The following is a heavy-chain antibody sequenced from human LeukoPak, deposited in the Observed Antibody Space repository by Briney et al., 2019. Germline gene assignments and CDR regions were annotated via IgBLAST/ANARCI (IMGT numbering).Heavy chain of an antibody. J-gene: IGHJ4*02. D-gene: IGHD6-13*01. Sequence: PSETLSLTRTVSGGSISSSSYYWGWIRQPPGKGLEWIGSIYYSGSTYYNPSLKSRVTISVDTSKNQFSLKLSSVAAADTAVYYCARHGGIAAAGTFDYWGQGTLVTVSS. CDR1: GGSISSSSYY. CDR2: IYYSGST. CDR3: ARHGGIAAAGTFDY. V-gene: IGHV4-39*01.